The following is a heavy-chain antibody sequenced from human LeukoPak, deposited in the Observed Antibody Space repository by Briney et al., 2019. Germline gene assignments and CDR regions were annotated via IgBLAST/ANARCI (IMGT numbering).Heavy chain of an antibody. D-gene: IGHD3-22*01. J-gene: IGHJ4*02. V-gene: IGHV1-24*01. CDR1: GYTLTELS. CDR2: FDPEDGET. Sequence: ASVTVSCKVSGYTLTELSMHWVRQAPGKGLEWMGGFDPEDGETIYAQKFQGRVTMTEDTSTDTAYMELSSLRSEDTAVYYCATGVNLPLDYYDSSGYRDYWGQGTLVTVSS. CDR3: ATGVNLPLDYYDSSGYRDY.